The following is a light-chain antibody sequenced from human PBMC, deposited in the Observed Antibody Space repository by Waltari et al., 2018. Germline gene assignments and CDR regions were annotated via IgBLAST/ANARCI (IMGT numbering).Light chain of an antibody. CDR1: QSVSST. CDR2: GAS. Sequence: EIVLTQSPATLSLSPGERATLSCRTSQSVSSTLAWYQQKPGQPPRLLIHGASSIATGIPNRFSGSGSGTDFTLTISSLEPEDFAVYYCQQYSNWPYSFCQGTNVEIK. J-gene: IGKJ2*03. V-gene: IGKV3-15*01. CDR3: QQYSNWPYS.